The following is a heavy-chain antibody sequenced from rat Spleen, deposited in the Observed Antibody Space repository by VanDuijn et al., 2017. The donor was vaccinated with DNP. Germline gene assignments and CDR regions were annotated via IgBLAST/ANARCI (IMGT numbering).Heavy chain of an antibody. CDR3: ARPDA. Sequence: EVQLVESGGGLVQPGRSLKVSCAASGFTFSDYNMVWVRQAPKKGLEWVATISSDGSSTYYRDSVKGRFTISRDNAKSTLNLQMDSLRSEDTATYYCARPDAWGQGTSVPVSS. V-gene: IGHV5-7*01. J-gene: IGHJ4*01. CDR2: ISSDGSST. CDR1: GFTFSDYN.